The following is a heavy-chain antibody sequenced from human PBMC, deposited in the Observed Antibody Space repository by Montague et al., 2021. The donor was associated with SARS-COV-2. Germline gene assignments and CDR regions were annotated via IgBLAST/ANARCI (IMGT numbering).Heavy chain of an antibody. CDR2: ISYSGRT. V-gene: IGHV4-31*03. Sequence: TLSLTCIVSGGSIRSDDSYWTWIRQHPGKGLEWIGYISYSGRTSYNVSLKSRLTISADTSDNQFSLKLTSMTAADTAVYYCARMYVPAHGTSAASYSDYWAGEPWSPSPQ. CDR3: ARMYVPAHGTSAASYSDY. D-gene: IGHD6-13*01. J-gene: IGHJ4*02. CDR1: GGSIRSDDSY.